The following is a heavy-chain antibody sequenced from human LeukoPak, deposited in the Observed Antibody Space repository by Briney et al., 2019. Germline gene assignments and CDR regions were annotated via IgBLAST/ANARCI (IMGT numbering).Heavy chain of an antibody. Sequence: SETLSLTCAVYGGSFSGYYWSWIRQPPGKGLEWIGEINHSGSTNYNPSLKSRVTISVDTSKNQFSLKLSSVTAADTAVYYCARDPYSGSYSTFDYWGQGTLVTVSS. J-gene: IGHJ4*02. CDR2: INHSGST. CDR3: ARDPYSGSYSTFDY. CDR1: GGSFSGYY. D-gene: IGHD1-26*01. V-gene: IGHV4-34*01.